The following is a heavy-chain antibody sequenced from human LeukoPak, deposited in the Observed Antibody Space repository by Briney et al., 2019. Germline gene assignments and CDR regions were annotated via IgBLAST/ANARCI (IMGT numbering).Heavy chain of an antibody. D-gene: IGHD2-8*02. J-gene: IGHJ4*02. Sequence: NPSETLSLTCSVSGYSFTSGHYWGWIRQPPGKGLEWIANIYHTGSAHYNPSLKSRVTISVDTSKNQFSLKLSSVTAADTAVYYCARYCTGYTCILRGFDYWGQGALVTVSS. CDR2: IYHTGSA. CDR3: ARYCTGYTCILRGFDY. CDR1: GYSFTSGHY. V-gene: IGHV4-38-2*01.